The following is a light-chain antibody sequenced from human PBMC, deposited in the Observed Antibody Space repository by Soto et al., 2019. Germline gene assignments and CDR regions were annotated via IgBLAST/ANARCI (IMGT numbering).Light chain of an antibody. CDR3: QQYGNLPIT. V-gene: IGKV1-33*01. J-gene: IGKJ5*01. Sequence: DIQMTQSPSSLSASVGDRVTITCQASQDISNNLNWYQQKPGKAPRLLIYDASNLETGVPSRFSGSGSGTDFTFTISSLQPEDIATYYCQQYGNLPITFGQGTRLEIK. CDR1: QDISNN. CDR2: DAS.